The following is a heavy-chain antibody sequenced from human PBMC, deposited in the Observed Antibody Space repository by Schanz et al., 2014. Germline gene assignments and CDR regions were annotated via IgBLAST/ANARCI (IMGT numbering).Heavy chain of an antibody. CDR2: ISSGSNYI. CDR1: GFKFSSYS. Sequence: EVQLVESGGGLVKPGGSLRLSCAASGFKFSSYSMNWVRQAPGKGLEWVSSISSGSNYIYYADSMKGRFTISRDNAKNSLYLQMNSLRDEDTAVYYCARRYSGRYCFDYWGQGTLVAVSS. CDR3: ARRYSGRYCFDY. D-gene: IGHD1-26*01. V-gene: IGHV3-21*01. J-gene: IGHJ4*02.